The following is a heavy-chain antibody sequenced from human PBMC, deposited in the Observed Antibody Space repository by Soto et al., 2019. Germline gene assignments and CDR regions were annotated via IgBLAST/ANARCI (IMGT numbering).Heavy chain of an antibody. CDR2: MSWNSGSI. CDR3: AKGVAQYHYGMDV. V-gene: IGHV3-9*01. CDR1: GFNFDDYA. Sequence: EVQLVESGGGLVQPGRSLRLSCAASGFNFDDYAMHWVRQAPGKGLEWVSGMSWNSGSIGYADSVKGRFSISRDNAKNCLYLQMNSLRAEDTALYYCAKGVAQYHYGMDVWGQGTTVTVSS. D-gene: IGHD2-15*01. J-gene: IGHJ6*02.